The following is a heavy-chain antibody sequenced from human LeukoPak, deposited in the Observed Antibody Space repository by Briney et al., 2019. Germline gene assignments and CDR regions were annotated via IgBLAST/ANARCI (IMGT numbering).Heavy chain of an antibody. Sequence: GASVKVSCKASGSTFSSYAISWVRQAPGQGLEWMGGIIPIFGTANYAQKFQGRVTITADKSTSTAYMELSSLRSEDTAVYYCARASITMIVVPIRQEFDPWGQGTLVTVSS. CDR1: GSTFSSYA. V-gene: IGHV1-69*06. CDR2: IIPIFGTA. CDR3: ARASITMIVVPIRQEFDP. D-gene: IGHD3-22*01. J-gene: IGHJ5*02.